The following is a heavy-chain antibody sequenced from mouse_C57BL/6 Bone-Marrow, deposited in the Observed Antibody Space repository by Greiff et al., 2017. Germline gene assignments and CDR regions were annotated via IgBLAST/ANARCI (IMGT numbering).Heavy chain of an antibody. CDR3: ARITGGFDY. D-gene: IGHD4-1*01. Sequence: QVTLKVSGPGILQPSQTLSLTCSFSGFSLSTFGMGVGGIRQPSGKGLEWLAHIGWDDDKYYNPALKSRLTISKDTSKIQVFLKIATVDTADTATYSCARITGGFDYWGQGTTLTVSA. CDR1: GFSLSTFGMG. V-gene: IGHV8-8*01. CDR2: IGWDDDK. J-gene: IGHJ2*01.